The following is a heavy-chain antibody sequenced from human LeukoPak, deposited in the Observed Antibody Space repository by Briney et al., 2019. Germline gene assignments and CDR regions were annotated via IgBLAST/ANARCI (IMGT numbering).Heavy chain of an antibody. CDR2: MSSDGSNK. Sequence: PGRSLRLSCAASGFTFSSYAMYWVRQAPGKGLEWVAIMSSDGSNKYYSDSVKGRFTISRDNSKNTLYLQMNSLRADDTAVYSCARVYYSSGWSYWGYFDYWGQGTLVTVSS. D-gene: IGHD6-19*01. CDR1: GFTFSSYA. J-gene: IGHJ4*02. V-gene: IGHV3-30*04. CDR3: ARVYYSSGWSYWGYFDY.